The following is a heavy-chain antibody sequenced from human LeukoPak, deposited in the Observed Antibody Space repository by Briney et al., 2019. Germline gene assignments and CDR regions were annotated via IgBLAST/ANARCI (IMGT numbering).Heavy chain of an antibody. V-gene: IGHV1-18*01. CDR2: ISAYNGNT. Sequence: ASVKVSCKASGYTFTSYGISWVRQAPGQGLEWMGWISAYNGNTNYAQKPQGRVTMTTDTSTSTAYMELRSLRSDDTAVYYCARRIPYGDYLGYWGQGTLVTVSS. CDR1: GYTFTSYG. J-gene: IGHJ4*02. CDR3: ARRIPYGDYLGY. D-gene: IGHD4-17*01.